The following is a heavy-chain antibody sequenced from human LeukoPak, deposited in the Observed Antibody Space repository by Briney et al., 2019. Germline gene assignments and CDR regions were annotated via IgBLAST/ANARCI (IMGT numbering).Heavy chain of an antibody. V-gene: IGHV4-34*01. Sequence: SETLSLTCAVYGGSFSGYYWSWIRQPPGKGLEWIGEINHSGSTNYNPSLKSRVTISVDTSKNQFSLKLSSVTAADTAVYYCARSPVVLVAASWFDPWGQGTLVTVSS. J-gene: IGHJ5*02. CDR1: GGSFSGYY. CDR2: INHSGST. D-gene: IGHD2-15*01. CDR3: ARSPVVLVAASWFDP.